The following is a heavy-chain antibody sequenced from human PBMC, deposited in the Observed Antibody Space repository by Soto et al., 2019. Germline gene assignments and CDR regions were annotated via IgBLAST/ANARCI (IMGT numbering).Heavy chain of an antibody. CDR1: GFTFTTYG. CDR3: AREDVYESVRDYYYYGLDV. Sequence: QVELVESGGGVVQPGRSLRLSCVASGFTFTTYGMHWVRQSPGKGLEWVASMWYDGSSQYYADSVKGRFTISIDTSKIIVYLQMNSMRADDTAVYYCAREDVYESVRDYYYYGLDVWGQGTTVTVSS. D-gene: IGHD3-22*01. V-gene: IGHV3-33*01. CDR2: MWYDGSSQ. J-gene: IGHJ6*02.